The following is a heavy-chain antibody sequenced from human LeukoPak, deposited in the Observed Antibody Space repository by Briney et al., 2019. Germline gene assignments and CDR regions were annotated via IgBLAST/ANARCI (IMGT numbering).Heavy chain of an antibody. CDR1: GYSISSGYY. D-gene: IGHD2-2*01. J-gene: IGHJ3*02. V-gene: IGHV4-38-2*02. Sequence: PSETLSLTCTVSGYSISSGYYWGWIRQPPGKGLEWIGNIYYSGTSNYNPSLRSRVTISEDTSKNQFSLELNSVTVADTAVYYCARHDQVSTSSPKFNDAFDIWGQGTMVTVSS. CDR2: IYYSGTS. CDR3: ARHDQVSTSSPKFNDAFDI.